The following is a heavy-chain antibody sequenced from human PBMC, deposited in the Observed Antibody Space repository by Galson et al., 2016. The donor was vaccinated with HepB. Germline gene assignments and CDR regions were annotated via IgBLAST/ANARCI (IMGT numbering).Heavy chain of an antibody. CDR1: GFTFTDYY. CDR3: AKVGHAFWNTYFAHAYYFDY. V-gene: IGHV3-11*01. Sequence: SLRLSCAASGFTFTDYYMNWIRLAPGKGLEWISYISSSGHISADSVSYADSVKGRFSISRDNSKHTLYLQMSSLRAEDTAVYYCAKVGHAFWNTYFAHAYYFDYWGQGNLVTVSS. CDR2: ISSSGHISADSV. J-gene: IGHJ4*02. D-gene: IGHD3-3*01.